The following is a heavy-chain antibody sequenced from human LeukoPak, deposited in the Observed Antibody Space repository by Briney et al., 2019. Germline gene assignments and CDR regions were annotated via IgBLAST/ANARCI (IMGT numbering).Heavy chain of an antibody. CDR3: ANFELPVSSWDSSGWY. J-gene: IGHJ4*02. CDR2: IRYDGSNK. V-gene: IGHV3-30*02. CDR1: GFTFSSYG. Sequence: PGGSLRLSCAASGFTFSSYGMHWARQAPGKGLEWVAFIRYDGSNKYYADSVKGRFTISRDNSKNTLYLQMNSLRAEDTAVCYCANFELPVSSWDSSGWYWGQGTLVTVSS. D-gene: IGHD6-19*01.